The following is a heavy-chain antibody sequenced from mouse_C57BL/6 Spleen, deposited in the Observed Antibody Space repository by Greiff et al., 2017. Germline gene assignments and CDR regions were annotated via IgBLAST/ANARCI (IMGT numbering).Heavy chain of an antibody. Sequence: EVQGVESGGGLVQPGGSMKLSCVASGFTFSNYWMNWVRQSPEKGLEWVAQIRLKSDNYATHYAESVKGRFTISRDDSKSSVYLQMNNLRAEDTGIYYCTSIYYYGSSSFDYWGQGTTLTVSS. CDR3: TSIYYYGSSSFDY. D-gene: IGHD1-1*01. CDR2: IRLKSDNYAT. J-gene: IGHJ2*01. CDR1: GFTFSNYW. V-gene: IGHV6-3*01.